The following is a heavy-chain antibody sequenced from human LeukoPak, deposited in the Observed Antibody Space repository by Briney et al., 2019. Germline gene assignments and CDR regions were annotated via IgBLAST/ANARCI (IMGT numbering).Heavy chain of an antibody. CDR1: GGSISSYY. CDR3: ARLSGSGPQLVLGWFDP. Sequence: SETLSLTCTVSGGSISSYYWSWIRQPAGKGLEWIGRIYTSGSTNYNPSLKSRVTISVDTSKNQFSLKLSSVTAADTAVYYCARLSGSGPQLVLGWFDPWGQGTLVTVSS. J-gene: IGHJ5*02. CDR2: IYTSGST. D-gene: IGHD6-13*01. V-gene: IGHV4-4*07.